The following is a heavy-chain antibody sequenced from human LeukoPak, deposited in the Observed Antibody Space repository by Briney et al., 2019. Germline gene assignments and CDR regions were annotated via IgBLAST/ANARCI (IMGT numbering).Heavy chain of an antibody. CDR3: AKDYFHGDHGPEDY. V-gene: IGHV3-30*02. CDR2: IRNDGGNK. J-gene: IGHJ4*02. D-gene: IGHD2-21*02. CDR1: TFTFSKLG. Sequence: PGGSLRLSCAASTFTFSKLGMPRVGQSPAKGPEGVEFIRNDGGNKHYADSVKGRFTISRDNSKNTVYLQMNGLRAEDTSMYYCAKDYFHGDHGPEDYWGQGTLVTVSS.